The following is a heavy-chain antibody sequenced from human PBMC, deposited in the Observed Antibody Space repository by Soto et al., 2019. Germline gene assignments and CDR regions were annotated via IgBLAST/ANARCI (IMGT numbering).Heavy chain of an antibody. J-gene: IGHJ5*02. CDR3: ARGSGSYYKGNWFDP. V-gene: IGHV4-59*01. Sequence: KTSETLSLTCTVSGGSISSYYWSWIRQPPGKGLEWIGYIYYSGSTNYNPSLKSRVTISVDTSKNQFSLKLSSVTAADTAVYYCARGSGSYYKGNWFDPWGQGTLVTVSS. CDR2: IYYSGST. CDR1: GGSISSYY. D-gene: IGHD3-10*01.